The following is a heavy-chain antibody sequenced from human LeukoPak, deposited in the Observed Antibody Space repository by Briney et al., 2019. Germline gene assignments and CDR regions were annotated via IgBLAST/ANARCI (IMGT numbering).Heavy chain of an antibody. CDR1: GGSISSSSYY. CDR2: IYYSGST. V-gene: IGHV4-39*07. D-gene: IGHD4-11*01. J-gene: IGHJ4*02. Sequence: SETLSLTCTVSGGSISSSSYYWGWIRQPPGKGLEWIGSIYYSGSTYYNPSLKSRVTISVDTSKNQFSLKLSSVTAADTAVYYCAREGDYRVDYWGQGTLVTVSS. CDR3: AREGDYRVDY.